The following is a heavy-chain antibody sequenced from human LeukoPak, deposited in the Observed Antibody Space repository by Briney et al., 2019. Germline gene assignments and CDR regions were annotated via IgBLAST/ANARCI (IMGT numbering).Heavy chain of an antibody. V-gene: IGHV4-34*01. D-gene: IGHD2-15*01. Sequence: PSETLSLTCTVSGGSISGYYWSWIRQPPGKRLEWIGEINHSGSTNYNPSLKSRVTISVDTSKNQFSLKLSSVTAADAAVYYCAREGVVGAYGHFDYWGQGTLVTVSS. J-gene: IGHJ4*02. CDR3: AREGVVGAYGHFDY. CDR1: GGSISGYY. CDR2: INHSGST.